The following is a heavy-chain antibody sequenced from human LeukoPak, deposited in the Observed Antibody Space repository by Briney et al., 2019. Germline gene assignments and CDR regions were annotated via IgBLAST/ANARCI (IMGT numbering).Heavy chain of an antibody. CDR3: ARGIVGYYPDYFDY. Sequence: GGSLRLSRAASGFTFSSYGMHWVRQAPGKGLEWVAVIWNDGTNKYYADSVKGRFTISRDNSKNTLYLQVNSLRAEDTAVYYCARGIVGYYPDYFDYWGQGTLVTVSS. V-gene: IGHV3-33*01. CDR2: IWNDGTNK. CDR1: GFTFSSYG. D-gene: IGHD1-26*01. J-gene: IGHJ4*02.